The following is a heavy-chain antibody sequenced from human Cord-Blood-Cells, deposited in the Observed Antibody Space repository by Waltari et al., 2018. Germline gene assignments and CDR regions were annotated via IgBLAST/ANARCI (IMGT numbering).Heavy chain of an antibody. CDR2: INHSGST. J-gene: IGHJ3*02. D-gene: IGHD3-10*01. CDR3: ASVGAPDAFDI. Sequence: QVQLQQWGAGLLKPSENLSLTCAVYGGSFSGYYCSWIRQPPGKGLEWIGEINHSGSTNYNPSLKSRVTISVDTSKNQFSLKLSSVTAADTAVYYCASVGAPDAFDIWGQGTMVTVSS. V-gene: IGHV4-34*01. CDR1: GGSFSGYY.